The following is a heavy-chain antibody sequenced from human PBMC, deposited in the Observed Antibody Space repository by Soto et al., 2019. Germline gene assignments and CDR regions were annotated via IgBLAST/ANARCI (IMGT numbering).Heavy chain of an antibody. V-gene: IGHV1-18*01. CDR2: ITPYNGNT. CDR3: ALYDSGPGYFDY. CDR1: GYTFISYG. J-gene: IGHJ4*02. D-gene: IGHD3-22*01. Sequence: QVQLLQSGAEVKKPGASVKVSCKTSGYTFISYGISWVRQAPGQGLEWMGWITPYNGNTHYAQKLQGRVTLTTDTSTSTAYMELRSLRSDDTAVYYCALYDSGPGYFDYWGQGTLVTVSS.